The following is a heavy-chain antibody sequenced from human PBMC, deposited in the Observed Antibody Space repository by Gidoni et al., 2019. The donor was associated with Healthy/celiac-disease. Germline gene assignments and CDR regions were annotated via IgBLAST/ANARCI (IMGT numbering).Heavy chain of an antibody. V-gene: IGHV2-26*01. D-gene: IGHD5-12*01. CDR3: ARTDRDGYIPSSRD. CDR1: GFSLSNARMG. CDR2: IFSNDEK. Sequence: QVTLKESGPVLVKPTETLTLTCTVSGFSLSNARMGVSWIRQPPGKALEWLDHIFSNDEKSYSPSLKSRLTISKYTSKSQVVLTMTNMDPVDTATYYCARTDRDGYIPSSRDWGQGTLVTVSS. J-gene: IGHJ4*02.